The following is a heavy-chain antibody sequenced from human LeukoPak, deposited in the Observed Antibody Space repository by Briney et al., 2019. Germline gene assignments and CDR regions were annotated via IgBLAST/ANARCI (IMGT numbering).Heavy chain of an antibody. V-gene: IGHV4-61*01. CDR3: ARDRNPIVGATNFDY. J-gene: IGHJ4*02. Sequence: SETLSLTCTVSGGSVSNGNYYRSWLRQPPGKALEWIGYIYYTGSTSYNPSLKSRVTISVDTSKNQFSLKLSSVTAADTAVYYCARDRNPIVGATNFDYWGQGTLVTVSS. D-gene: IGHD1-26*01. CDR2: IYYTGST. CDR1: GGSVSNGNYY.